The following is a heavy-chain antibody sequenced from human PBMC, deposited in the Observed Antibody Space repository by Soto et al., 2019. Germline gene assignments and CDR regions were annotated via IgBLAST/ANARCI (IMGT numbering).Heavy chain of an antibody. J-gene: IGHJ4*02. V-gene: IGHV3-23*01. CDR1: GFTFSSSV. Sequence: PGGSLRLSCAASGFTFSSSVMSWVRQAPGKGLEWVSSVTGNPGSAYYAHSVKGRFTISRDNSRKTLSLQMNSPRAEDTALYYCAKTYYDFPSGYYFDYWGQGAMVTVSS. CDR2: VTGNPGSA. D-gene: IGHD3-3*01. CDR3: AKTYYDFPSGYYFDY.